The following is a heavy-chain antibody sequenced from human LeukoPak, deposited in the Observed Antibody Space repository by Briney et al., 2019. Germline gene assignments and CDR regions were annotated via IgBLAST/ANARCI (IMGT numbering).Heavy chain of an antibody. J-gene: IGHJ4*02. CDR1: GGPISSGGYY. D-gene: IGHD3-10*01. Sequence: TLSLTCTVSGGPISSGGYYWSWIRQHPGKGLEWIGHIYYSGSTYYNPSLKSRVTISVDTSKNQFSLKLSSVTAADTAVYYCARGGSGSYRLPHNYFDYWGQGTLVTVSS. V-gene: IGHV4-31*03. CDR2: IYYSGST. CDR3: ARGGSGSYRLPHNYFDY.